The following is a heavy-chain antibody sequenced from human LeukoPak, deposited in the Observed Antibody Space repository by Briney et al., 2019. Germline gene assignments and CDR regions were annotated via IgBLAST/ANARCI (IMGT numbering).Heavy chain of an antibody. CDR1: GYTFSGYY. CDR2: INPNSGGT. D-gene: IGHD2-2*01. V-gene: IGHV1-2*02. Sequence: ASVKVSCKPSGYTFSGYYIHWVRQAPGQGLEWMGWINPNSGGTIYAQKFQGRVTMTRDTSINTVYMELSSLRSDDTAVYCCARGPSTGGLDYWGQGTLVTVSS. CDR3: ARGPSTGGLDY. J-gene: IGHJ4*02.